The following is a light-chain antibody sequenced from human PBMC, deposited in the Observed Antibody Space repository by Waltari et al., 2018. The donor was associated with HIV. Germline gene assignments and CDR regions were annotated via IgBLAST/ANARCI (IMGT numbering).Light chain of an antibody. J-gene: IGLJ2*01. CDR1: SSDRGVYTS. V-gene: IGLV2-8*01. CDR3: SFYGGSNILV. CDR2: EVS. Sequence: QSALTQPPSASGPPGQSVTISCTGASSDRGVYTSVSWYQQRPGKAPKVIISEVSKRSSGVPNRFSGSTSGNTASLTVSGLQADDEAEYFCSFYGGSNILVFGGGTKLTVL.